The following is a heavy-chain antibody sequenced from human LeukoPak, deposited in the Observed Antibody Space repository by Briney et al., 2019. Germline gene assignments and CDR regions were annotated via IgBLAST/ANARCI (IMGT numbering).Heavy chain of an antibody. D-gene: IGHD6-6*01. CDR2: ISYDGSNK. V-gene: IGHV3-30*18. J-gene: IGHJ6*02. Sequence: GRSLRLSCAASGFTFSSYGMHWVRQAPGKGLEWVAVISYDGSNKYYADSVKGRFTISRDNSKNTLYLQMNSLRAEDTAVYYCAKLGGKEQLVHYGMDVWGQGTLVTVSS. CDR1: GFTFSSYG. CDR3: AKLGGKEQLVHYGMDV.